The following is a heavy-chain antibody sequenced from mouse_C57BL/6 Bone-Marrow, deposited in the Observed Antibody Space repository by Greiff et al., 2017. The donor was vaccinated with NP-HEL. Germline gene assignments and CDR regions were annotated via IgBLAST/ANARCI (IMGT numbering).Heavy chain of an antibody. J-gene: IGHJ3*01. Sequence: EVKLLESGGDLVKPGGSLKLSCAASGFTFSSYGMSWVRQTPDKRLEWVATISSGGSYTYYPDSVKGRCTISRDNSQNTLYLQMSSLKSEDTAMDYCARRDGSSVFAYWGQGTLVTVSA. CDR1: GFTFSSYG. V-gene: IGHV5-6*02. CDR3: ARRDGSSVFAY. CDR2: ISSGGSYT. D-gene: IGHD1-1*01.